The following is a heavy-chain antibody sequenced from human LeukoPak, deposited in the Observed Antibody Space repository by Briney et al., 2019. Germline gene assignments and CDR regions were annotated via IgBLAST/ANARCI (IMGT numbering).Heavy chain of an antibody. J-gene: IGHJ3*02. Sequence: SETLSLTCTASGGSINNSSYYWGWVRQPPGKGLEWIGSIYYSGSTYSNPSPKSRVTISLDTSKNQFSLKLTSVTAADTAVYYCARTPLTIFGVVYGAFDIWDQGTMVTVS. D-gene: IGHD3-3*01. CDR3: ARTPLTIFGVVYGAFDI. V-gene: IGHV4-39*01. CDR2: IYYSGST. CDR1: GGSINNSSYY.